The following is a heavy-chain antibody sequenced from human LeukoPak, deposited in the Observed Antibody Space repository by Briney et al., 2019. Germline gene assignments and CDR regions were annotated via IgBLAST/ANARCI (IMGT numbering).Heavy chain of an antibody. CDR1: GLPFVDYA. CDR2: ISWNSGSI. V-gene: IGHV3-9*01. CDR3: AKGELGDYFDY. D-gene: IGHD7-27*01. J-gene: IGHJ4*02. Sequence: GGSLRLSCAASGLPFVDYAMHGVGQAPGKGLEWVSGISWNSGSIGYADSVKGRFTISRDNAKNSLYLQMNSLRAEDTALYYCAKGELGDYFDYWGQGALVTVSS.